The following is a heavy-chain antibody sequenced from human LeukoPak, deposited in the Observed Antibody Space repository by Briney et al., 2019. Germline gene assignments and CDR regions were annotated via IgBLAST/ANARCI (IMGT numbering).Heavy chain of an antibody. CDR2: IYSGGST. D-gene: IGHD6-19*01. CDR3: ARGVAVAARFDY. CDR1: GFTVSSNY. V-gene: IGHV3-66*01. J-gene: IGHJ4*02. Sequence: GGSLRLSCGASGFTVSSNYMSWVRQAPGKGLEWVSVIYSGGSTYYADSVKGRFTISRDNSKNTLYLQMNSLRAEDTAVYYCARGVAVAARFDYWGQGTLVTVSS.